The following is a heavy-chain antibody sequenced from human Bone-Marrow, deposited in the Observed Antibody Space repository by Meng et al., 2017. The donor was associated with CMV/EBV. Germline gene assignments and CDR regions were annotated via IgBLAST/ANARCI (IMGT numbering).Heavy chain of an antibody. D-gene: IGHD1-26*01. CDR2: ISSSGSIT. J-gene: IGHJ5*01. Sequence: GESLKISCAASGFTFSNAWMTWIRQAPGKGLEWVSYISSSGSITKYLDSVKGRFTISRDNAKNSLFLQMNSLRVEDTAVYYCARASSAVHNWLDSWGQGTLVTVSS. CDR1: GFTFSNAW. V-gene: IGHV3-11*04. CDR3: ARASSAVHNWLDS.